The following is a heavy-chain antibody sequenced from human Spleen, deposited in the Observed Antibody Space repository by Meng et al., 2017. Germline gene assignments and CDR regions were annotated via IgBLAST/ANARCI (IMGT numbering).Heavy chain of an antibody. CDR2: INPNSGGT. J-gene: IGHJ5*02. D-gene: IGHD4-11*01. CDR3: ARDLEDYPEPNWFDP. CDR1: GYTFTGYY. V-gene: IGHV1-2*06. Sequence: QVQLVQSGAEVKKPGASAKVACKASGYTFTGYYMHWVRQAPGQGLEWMGRINPNSGGTNYAQKFQGRVTMTRDTSINTVYMELISLRSDDTAVYYCARDLEDYPEPNWFDPLGQGTLVTVSS.